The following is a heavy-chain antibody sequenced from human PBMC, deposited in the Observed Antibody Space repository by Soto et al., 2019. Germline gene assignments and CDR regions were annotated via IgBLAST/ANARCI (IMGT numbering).Heavy chain of an antibody. J-gene: IGHJ3*02. CDR2: ISSSSSTI. Sequence: EVQLVESGGGLVQPGGSLRLSCAASGFTFSSYSMNWVRQAPGKGLEWVSYISSSSSTIYYADSVKGLFTISRDNAKNSLYLQMNSLRADDTAVYYCAREGIVVVGAASAAFDIWGQGTMVTVSS. D-gene: IGHD2-15*01. CDR1: GFTFSSYS. V-gene: IGHV3-48*01. CDR3: AREGIVVVGAASAAFDI.